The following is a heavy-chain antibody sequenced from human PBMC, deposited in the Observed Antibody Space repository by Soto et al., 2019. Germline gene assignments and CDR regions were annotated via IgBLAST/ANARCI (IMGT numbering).Heavy chain of an antibody. Sequence: EVQLVESGGGLVQPGGYLRLSCAASGFTFSSYSMNWVRQAPGEGLEWVSYIRISSRTIYYADSVKGRFTISRDNAKNSLYLQMNSLRDEDTAVYYCARDLEAIGTYSGGWFDPWGQGTLVTVSS. CDR2: IRISSRTI. V-gene: IGHV3-48*02. J-gene: IGHJ5*02. CDR1: GFTFSSYS. CDR3: ARDLEAIGTYSGGWFDP. D-gene: IGHD1-26*01.